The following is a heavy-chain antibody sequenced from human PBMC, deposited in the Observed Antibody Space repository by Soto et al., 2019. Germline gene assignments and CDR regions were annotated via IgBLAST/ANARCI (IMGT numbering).Heavy chain of an antibody. CDR2: INADGTST. CDR3: VKVLARGVGVPRFYFDS. Sequence: RLSCAASGFTFSNYWMHWVRQAPGKGLVWVSRINADGTSTSYADSVRGRFTISRDNARNTLYLHVNSLRAEDTAVYYCVKVLARGVGVPRFYFDSWGQGALLTVSS. CDR1: GFTFSNYW. V-gene: IGHV3-74*01. J-gene: IGHJ4*02. D-gene: IGHD2-2*01.